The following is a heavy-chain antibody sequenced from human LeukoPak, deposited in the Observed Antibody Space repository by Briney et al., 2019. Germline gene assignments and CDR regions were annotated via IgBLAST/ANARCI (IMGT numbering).Heavy chain of an antibody. CDR1: GFTFSSYE. CDR2: IKSDGYT. CDR3: AKELTPHSSGFDAFEI. J-gene: IGHJ3*02. V-gene: IGHV3-48*03. D-gene: IGHD3-22*01. Sequence: GESLKISCAASGFTFSSYEMEWVRQAPGKGLEWVSNIKSDGYTMYADSVKGRFTISRDNAKNLLFLDMSSLRAEDTAIYYCAKELTPHSSGFDAFEIWGQGTMVTVSS.